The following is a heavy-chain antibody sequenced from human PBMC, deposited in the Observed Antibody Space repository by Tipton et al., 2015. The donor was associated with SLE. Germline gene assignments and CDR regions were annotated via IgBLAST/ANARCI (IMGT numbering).Heavy chain of an antibody. Sequence: TLSLTCTVSGYSISSDYYWGWIRQPPGKGLEWIGSIYHSGSTYYNPSLKSRVTISVDTSKNQFSLKLSSVTAADTAVYYCARFRYYDLLYYFDYWGQGTLVTVSS. J-gene: IGHJ4*02. CDR1: GYSISSDYY. CDR2: IYHSGST. V-gene: IGHV4-38-2*02. D-gene: IGHD3-3*01. CDR3: ARFRYYDLLYYFDY.